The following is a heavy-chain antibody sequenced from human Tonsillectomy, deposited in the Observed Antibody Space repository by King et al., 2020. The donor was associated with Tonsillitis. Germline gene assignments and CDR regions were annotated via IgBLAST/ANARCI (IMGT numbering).Heavy chain of an antibody. CDR1: GGSISSGGYY. D-gene: IGHD3-3*01. Sequence: QLQESGPGLVKPSQTLSLTCTVSGGSISSGGYYWSWIRQHPGKGLEWIGYIYYSGSTYYNPSLKSRVTISVDTSKNQFSLKLSSVTAAETAVYYCAREVYDFWSGYSKTSHRPEYWYFDLWGRGTLVTVSS. CDR3: AREVYDFWSGYSKTSHRPEYWYFDL. J-gene: IGHJ2*01. CDR2: IYYSGST. V-gene: IGHV4-31*03.